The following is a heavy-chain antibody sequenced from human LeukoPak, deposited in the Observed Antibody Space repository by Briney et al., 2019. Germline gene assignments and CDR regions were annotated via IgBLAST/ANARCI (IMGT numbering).Heavy chain of an antibody. D-gene: IGHD1-7*01. CDR1: GYTFYDYG. J-gene: IGHJ4*02. CDR2: IGADTGNT. V-gene: IGHV1-18*04. CDR3: AIDSPETGSTSDFDF. Sequence: ASVKVSCKTSGYTFYDYGISWVRQAPGQGLEWMGWIGADTGNTNFAQKLQDRVTMTTDTSTSTAYMELRSLTSDDTAVYYCAIDSPETGSTSDFDFWGQGTLVTVSS.